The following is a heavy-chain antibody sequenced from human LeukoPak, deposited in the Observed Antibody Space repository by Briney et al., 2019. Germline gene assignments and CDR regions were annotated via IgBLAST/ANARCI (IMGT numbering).Heavy chain of an antibody. CDR3: GTLVTGTIPYIVY. Sequence: GSLRLSCAASGFSFRNYWMTWVRQAPGKGLEWLSNIKQDESEKYYADSVKGRFTISRDNAKNSLFLQMNNLRAEDTAVYYCGTLVTGTIPYIVYWGQGTLVTVSS. CDR2: IKQDESEK. CDR1: GFSFRNYW. V-gene: IGHV3-7*01. J-gene: IGHJ4*02. D-gene: IGHD1-20*01.